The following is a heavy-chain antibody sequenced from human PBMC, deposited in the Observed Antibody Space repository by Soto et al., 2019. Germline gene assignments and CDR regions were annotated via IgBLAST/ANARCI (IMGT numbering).Heavy chain of an antibody. CDR2: INPNSGGT. CDR1: GYTFTGYY. D-gene: IGHD6-19*01. CDR3: ARAERGAVAGYYGMDV. V-gene: IGHV1-2*04. J-gene: IGHJ6*02. Sequence: QVQLVQSGAEVKKPGASVKVSCKASGYTFTGYYMHWVRQAPGQGLEWMGWINPNSGGTNYAQKFQGWVTMTRDTXIXRAYMELSRLRSDDTAVYYCARAERGAVAGYYGMDVWGQGTTVTVSS.